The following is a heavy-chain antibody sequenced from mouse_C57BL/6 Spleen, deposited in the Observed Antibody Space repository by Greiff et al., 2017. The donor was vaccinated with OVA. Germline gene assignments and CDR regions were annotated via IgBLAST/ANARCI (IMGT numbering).Heavy chain of an antibody. CDR3: ARWDDFYYAMDY. D-gene: IGHD2-4*01. CDR2: INPNNGGT. V-gene: IGHV1-22*01. J-gene: IGHJ4*01. Sequence: EVQLKESGPELVKPGASVKMSCKASGYTFTDYNMHWVKQSHGKSLEWIGYINPNNGGTSYNQKFKGKATLTVNKSSSTAYMELRSLTSEESAVEYCARWDDFYYAMDYWGQGTSVTVSS. CDR1: GYTFTDYN.